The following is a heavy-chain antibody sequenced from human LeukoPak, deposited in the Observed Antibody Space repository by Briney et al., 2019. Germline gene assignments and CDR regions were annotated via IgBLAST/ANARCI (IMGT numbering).Heavy chain of an antibody. CDR1: GGTFSSYA. CDR3: ARGYCSGGSCYDY. D-gene: IGHD2-15*01. V-gene: IGHV1-69*13. CDR2: IIPIFGTA. Sequence: SVKVSCKASGGTFSSYAISWVRQAPGQGLEWMGGIIPIFGTANYAQKFQGRVTITADESTSTAYMELSSLRSEDTAVCYCARGYCSGGSCYDYWGQGTLVTVSS. J-gene: IGHJ4*02.